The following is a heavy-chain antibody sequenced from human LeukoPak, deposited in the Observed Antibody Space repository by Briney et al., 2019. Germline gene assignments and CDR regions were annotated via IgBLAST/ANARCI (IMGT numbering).Heavy chain of an antibody. CDR2: ICPGDSDT. CDR3: ARQSRLYYYFDY. J-gene: IGHJ4*02. CDR1: GYSFTSYW. V-gene: IGHV5-51*01. Sequence: GEPLNISCQGSGYSFTSYWIGWLRQMHGKGLGWMGIICPGDSDTRYSPSFQGQVTISADKSISTDYLQWSSLKASDTAMYYCARQSRLYYYFDYWGQGTLVTVSS. D-gene: IGHD2-15*01.